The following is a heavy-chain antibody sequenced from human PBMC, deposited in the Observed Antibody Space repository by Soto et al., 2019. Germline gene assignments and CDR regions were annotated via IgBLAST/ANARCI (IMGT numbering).Heavy chain of an antibody. J-gene: IGHJ4*02. D-gene: IGHD2-21*01. Sequence: GGSLRLSCAASGFTFSSYAMSWVRQAPGKGLEWVSAISGSGGSTFYADSVKGRCSISRDNSKNQLYLQLNSLSAEDTAVYSCAQTPLAYCGGVCYPYFVYLGQGTLVTVSS. CDR3: AQTPLAYCGGVCYPYFVY. CDR1: GFTFSSYA. V-gene: IGHV3-23*01. CDR2: ISGSGGST.